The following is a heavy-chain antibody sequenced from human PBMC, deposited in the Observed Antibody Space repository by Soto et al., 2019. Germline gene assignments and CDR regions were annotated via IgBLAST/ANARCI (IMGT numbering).Heavy chain of an antibody. J-gene: IGHJ3*02. D-gene: IGHD3-10*01. V-gene: IGHV3-23*01. CDR3: ASRPLLLYAFDI. CDR1: GFTFSSYA. CDR2: ISGSGGST. Sequence: GGSLRLSCAASGFTFSSYAMSWVRQAPGKGLEWVSAISGSGGSTYYADSVKGRFTISRDNSKNTLYLQMNSLRAEDTAVYYCASRPLLLYAFDIWGQGTMVTVSS.